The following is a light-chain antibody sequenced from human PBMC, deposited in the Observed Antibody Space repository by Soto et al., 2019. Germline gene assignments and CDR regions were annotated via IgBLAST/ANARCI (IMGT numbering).Light chain of an antibody. J-gene: IGKJ1*01. CDR2: GAS. CDR3: QQYGSSPRT. CDR1: QSVSSSY. V-gene: IGKV3-20*01. Sequence: PGERATLSCRASQSVSSSYLAWYQQKIGQAPSLLIYGASSRAYGIPDRFSGSGSGTDFFLTISRLEPEDFAVYYCQQYGSSPRTFGQGTKVDIK.